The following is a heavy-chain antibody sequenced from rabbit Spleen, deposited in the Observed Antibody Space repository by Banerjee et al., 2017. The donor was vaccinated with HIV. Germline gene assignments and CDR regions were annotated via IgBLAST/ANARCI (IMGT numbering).Heavy chain of an antibody. J-gene: IGHJ3*01. D-gene: IGHD1-1*01. CDR1: GFSFSSSYW. CDR2: INTGSNS. Sequence: QEQLEESGGDLVKPEGSLTLTCTASGFSFSSSYWICWVRQAPGKGLEWIACINTGSNSHYASWAKGRFTISKTSSTTVTLQMTSLTAADTATYFCAREDVGGSVSLWGQGTLVTVS. CDR3: AREDVGGSVSL. V-gene: IGHV1S45*01.